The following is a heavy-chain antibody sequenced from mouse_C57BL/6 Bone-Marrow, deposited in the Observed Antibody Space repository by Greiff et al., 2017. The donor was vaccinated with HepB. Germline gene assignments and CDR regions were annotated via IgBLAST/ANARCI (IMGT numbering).Heavy chain of an antibody. Sequence: QVQLKESGPGLVAPSQSLSITCTVSGFSLTSYGVHWVRQPPGKGLEWLVVIWSDGSTTYNSALKSRLSISKDNSKSPVFLNMNSLQTDDTAMYYCAINSYYVRSYWYFDVWVTGTTVTVSS. D-gene: IGHD1-1*01. V-gene: IGHV2-6*02. CDR3: AINSYYVRSYWYFDV. CDR2: IWSDGST. CDR1: GFSLTSYG. J-gene: IGHJ1*03.